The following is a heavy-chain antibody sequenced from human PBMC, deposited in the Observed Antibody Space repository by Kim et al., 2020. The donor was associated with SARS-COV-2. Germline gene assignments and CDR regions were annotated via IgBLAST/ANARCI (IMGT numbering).Heavy chain of an antibody. CDR2: ISRSGNTT. CDR1: GFTFDNHT. D-gene: IGHD2-21*02. Sequence: GGSLRLSCAVSGFTFDNHTMNWVRQTPGKGLEWVSSISRSGNTTYYADSVKGRFTISRDNVKGTLYLQMHSLGADDTAVYYCARDPQLGTDFYPFYFDCRGQGTLVTVSS. J-gene: IGHJ4*02. CDR3: ARDPQLGTDFYPFYFDC. V-gene: IGHV3-23*01.